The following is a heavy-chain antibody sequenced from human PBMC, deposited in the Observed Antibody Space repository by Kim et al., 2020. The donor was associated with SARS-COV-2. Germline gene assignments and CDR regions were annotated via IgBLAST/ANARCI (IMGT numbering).Heavy chain of an antibody. CDR2: TYYRSKWCN. Sequence: SHTLSLTCAISGDSVSSNSAAWNWIRQSPSRGLEWLGRTYYRSKWCNDYAVSVKSRITINPDTSKNQFSLQLNSVTPEDTAVYYCASQLGIAAPIDYWGQGTLVTVSS. CDR1: GDSVSSNSAA. CDR3: ASQLGIAAPIDY. V-gene: IGHV6-1*01. J-gene: IGHJ4*02. D-gene: IGHD6-13*01.